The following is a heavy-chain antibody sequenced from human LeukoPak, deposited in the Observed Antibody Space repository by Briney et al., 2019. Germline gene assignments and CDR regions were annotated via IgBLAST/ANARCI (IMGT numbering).Heavy chain of an antibody. CDR3: ARFDYIRGGYGSGSTYMDV. V-gene: IGHV3-21*05. Sequence: PGGSLRLSCAASGFPFSSYEMNWVRQAPGKGLEWVSYISSSSSYIYYADSVKGRFTISRDNAKNSLYLQMNSLRAEDTAVYYCARFDYIRGGYGSGSTYMDVWGKGTTVTISS. CDR1: GFPFSSYE. J-gene: IGHJ6*03. D-gene: IGHD3-10*01. CDR2: ISSSSSYI.